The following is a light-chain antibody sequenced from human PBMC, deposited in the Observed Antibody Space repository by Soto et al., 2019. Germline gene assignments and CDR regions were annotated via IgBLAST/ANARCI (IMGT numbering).Light chain of an antibody. Sequence: EIVLTQSPATLSLSPGERATLSCRASQSVSSCLAWYQQKPGQAPRLLIYDTSNRATGIPARFSGSGSGPDFTRTISSLEPEDFAIYYCLQRSKWPLTFGGGTKVEI. CDR2: DTS. CDR3: LQRSKWPLT. J-gene: IGKJ4*01. V-gene: IGKV3-11*01. CDR1: QSVSSC.